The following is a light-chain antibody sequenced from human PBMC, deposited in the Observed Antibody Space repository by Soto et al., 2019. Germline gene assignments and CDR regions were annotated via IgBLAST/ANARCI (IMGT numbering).Light chain of an antibody. CDR3: CSYAGSSTFHVV. Sequence: QSALTQPASVAGSPGQSITISCTGTSSDVGLYNLVSWYQQHPGKAPKFMIYEGSKRPSGVSNRFSGSKSGNTASLTISGLQAEDEADYYCCSYAGSSTFHVVFGGGTKLTVL. CDR1: SSDVGLYNL. CDR2: EGS. J-gene: IGLJ2*01. V-gene: IGLV2-23*03.